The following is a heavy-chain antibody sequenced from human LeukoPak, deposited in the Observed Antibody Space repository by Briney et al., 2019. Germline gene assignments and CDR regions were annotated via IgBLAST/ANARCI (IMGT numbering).Heavy chain of an antibody. J-gene: IGHJ6*03. CDR1: GFTFSSYS. CDR3: TSLYDSRTGGYMDV. Sequence: GGSLRLSCAASGFTFSSYSMNWVRQAPGKGLEWASSISSSSSYIYYADSVKGRFTISRDNAKNSLYLQMNSLRAEDTAVYYCTSLYDSRTGGYMDVWGKGTTVTVSS. D-gene: IGHD3-3*01. V-gene: IGHV3-21*01. CDR2: ISSSSSYI.